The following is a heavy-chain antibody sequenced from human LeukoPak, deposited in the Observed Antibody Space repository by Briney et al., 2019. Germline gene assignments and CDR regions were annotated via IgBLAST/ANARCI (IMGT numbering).Heavy chain of an antibody. CDR3: ARDDDSSGYYYGPPRDDAFDI. D-gene: IGHD3-22*01. V-gene: IGHV3-11*01. J-gene: IGHJ3*02. CDR1: GFTFSDYY. Sequence: GGSLRLSCAASGFTFSDYYMSWIRQAPGKGLEWVSYISSSGSTIYYADSVKGRFTISRDNAKNSLYLQMNSLRAEDTAVYYCARDDDSSGYYYGPPRDDAFDIWGQGTMVTVSS. CDR2: ISSSGSTI.